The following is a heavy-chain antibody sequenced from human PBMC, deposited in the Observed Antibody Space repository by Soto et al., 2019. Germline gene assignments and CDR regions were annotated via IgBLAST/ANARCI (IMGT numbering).Heavy chain of an antibody. V-gene: IGHV1-69*06. D-gene: IGHD6-6*01. CDR3: ARDQRRIAARPFYYYGMDV. J-gene: IGHJ6*02. Sequence: CKASGGTFSSYAISWVRQAPGQGLEWMGGIIPIFGTANYAQKFQGRVTITADKSTSTAYMELSSLRSEDTAVYYCARDQRRIAARPFYYYGMDVWGQGTTVTVSS. CDR1: GGTFSSYA. CDR2: IIPIFGTA.